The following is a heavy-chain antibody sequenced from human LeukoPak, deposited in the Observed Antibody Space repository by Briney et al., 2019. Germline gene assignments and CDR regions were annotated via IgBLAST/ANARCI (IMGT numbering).Heavy chain of an antibody. J-gene: IGHJ4*02. CDR1: DYPFKNCR. V-gene: IGHV3-7*03. D-gene: IGHD6-13*01. Sequence: GGPLTLPCTASDYPFKNCRLPGARRPPGGGRRGVANINQPGFEKYYVDSVTGRFTISKDNARNSLYLQINSLRAEDTAVYYCARVAIAGGGALDYWGQGTLVTVSS. CDR3: ARVAIAGGGALDY. CDR2: INQPGFEK.